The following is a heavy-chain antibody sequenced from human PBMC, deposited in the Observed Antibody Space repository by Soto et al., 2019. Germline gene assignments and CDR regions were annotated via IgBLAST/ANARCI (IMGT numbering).Heavy chain of an antibody. CDR3: ARSGGWSTDY. J-gene: IGHJ4*02. CDR1: GFTFSSYP. Sequence: EVQLVESGGGLVQPGGSLRLSCAASGFTFSSYPMNWVLQSPGKGLEWGSYISSSSSTIYYADSVKSLFTNSRDNAKKAMYLKMNSLRDEDTAVYYCARSGGWSTDYWCQGTLVTVSS. D-gene: IGHD6-19*01. CDR2: ISSSSSTI. V-gene: IGHV3-48*02.